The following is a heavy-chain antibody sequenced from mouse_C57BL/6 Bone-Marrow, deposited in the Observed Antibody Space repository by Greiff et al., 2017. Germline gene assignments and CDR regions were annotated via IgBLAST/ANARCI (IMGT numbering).Heavy chain of an antibody. V-gene: IGHV1-55*01. CDR1: DYAFPSYW. J-gene: IGHJ4*01. CDR2: IYPGSGST. Sequence: QVQLQQPGAELVQPGASVKMSCKSSDYAFPSYWITWVKQRPGQGLEWIGDIYPGSGSTNYPETFKSKATLSVDTSSTTAYMQRSSLTSEDCAVCDWARGGAMDEWGEGCSVTVSS. CDR3: ARGGAMDE.